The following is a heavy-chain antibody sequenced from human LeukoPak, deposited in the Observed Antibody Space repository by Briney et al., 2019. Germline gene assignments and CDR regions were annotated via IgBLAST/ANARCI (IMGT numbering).Heavy chain of an antibody. CDR3: ARDTRSLIDY. Sequence: PGGSLRLSCAASGFTFSSYSMNWVRQVPGKGLEWISYISSNGATTYYADSVKGRFTISRDNAKNSLYLHMNSLRADDTAVYYCARDTRSLIDYWGQGTLVTVSS. D-gene: IGHD1-26*01. CDR1: GFTFSSYS. J-gene: IGHJ4*02. CDR2: ISSNGATT. V-gene: IGHV3-48*01.